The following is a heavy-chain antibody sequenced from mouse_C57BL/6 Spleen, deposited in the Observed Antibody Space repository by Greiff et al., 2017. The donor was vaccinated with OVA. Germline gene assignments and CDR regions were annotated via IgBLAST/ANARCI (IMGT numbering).Heavy chain of an antibody. CDR3: ARGAGTGYYFDY. CDR1: GYSITSGYY. Sequence: EVQLQESGPGLVKPSQSLSLTCSVTGYSITSGYYWNWIRQFPGNKLEWMGYISYDGSNNYNPSLNNRISITRDTSKNQFFLKLNSVTTEDTATYYCARGAGTGYYFDYWGQGTTLTVSS. V-gene: IGHV3-6*01. CDR2: ISYDGSN. D-gene: IGHD4-1*01. J-gene: IGHJ2*01.